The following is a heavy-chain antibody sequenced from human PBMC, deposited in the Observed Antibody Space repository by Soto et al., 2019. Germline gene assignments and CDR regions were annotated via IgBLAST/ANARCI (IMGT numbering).Heavy chain of an antibody. V-gene: IGHV3-33*01. CDR1: GFTFSSYG. J-gene: IGHJ3*02. Sequence: QVQLVESGGGVVQPGRSLRLSCAASGFTFSSYGMHWVRQAPGKGLEWVAVIWYDGSNKYYADSVKGRFTISRDNSKNTLYLQMNSLRAEDTAVYYCARVRDGYNPLDAFDIWGQGTMVTVSS. D-gene: IGHD5-12*01. CDR2: IWYDGSNK. CDR3: ARVRDGYNPLDAFDI.